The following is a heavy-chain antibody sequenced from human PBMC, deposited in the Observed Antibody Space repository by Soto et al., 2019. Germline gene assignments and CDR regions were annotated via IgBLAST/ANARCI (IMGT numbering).Heavy chain of an antibody. Sequence: QQQLVQSGAEVKKPGSSVKVSCKASGGTFGNYAISWVRQAPGQGLEWMVKIIPIFKTANYSPKFQGRITITEDRSPRTDIAYMELSSLRADDTALYYCARVSIPGIYGEDVWGQGPKVTVSS. CDR3: ARVSIPGIYGEDV. CDR1: GGTFGNYA. J-gene: IGHJ6*02. CDR2: IIPIFKTA. D-gene: IGHD2-2*01. V-gene: IGHV1-69*06.